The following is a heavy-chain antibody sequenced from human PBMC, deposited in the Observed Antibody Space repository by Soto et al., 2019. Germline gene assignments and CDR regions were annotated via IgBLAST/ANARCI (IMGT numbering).Heavy chain of an antibody. CDR3: ARPFQSWPGGWYFDL. J-gene: IGHJ2*01. CDR2: IIPIFGTA. Sequence: QVQLVQPGAEVKKPGSSVKVSCKASGGTFSSYSINWVRQAPGQGLEWMGGIIPIFGTANYAQKFQARVTLTADESTSTAHMELSSLRNEDTAVYYCARPFQSWPGGWYFDLWGRGTLVTVSS. D-gene: IGHD3-16*01. CDR1: GGTFSSYS. V-gene: IGHV1-69*01.